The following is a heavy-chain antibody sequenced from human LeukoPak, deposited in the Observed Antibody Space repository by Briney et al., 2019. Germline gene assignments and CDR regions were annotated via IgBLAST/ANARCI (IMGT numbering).Heavy chain of an antibody. J-gene: IGHJ1*01. D-gene: IGHD2-15*01. Sequence: SEALSVTRVHYGGSFSGYFWSWIRQSPRKGLEWMGEIYLIGSTNYNPSLKSRVTISVDTSKNQFSLKLSSVTAADTAVYYCARGPGVVVDAEYFQHCGQGTLVTVSS. V-gene: IGHV4-34*01. CDR1: GGSFSGYF. CDR3: ARGPGVVVDAEYFQH. CDR2: IYLIGST.